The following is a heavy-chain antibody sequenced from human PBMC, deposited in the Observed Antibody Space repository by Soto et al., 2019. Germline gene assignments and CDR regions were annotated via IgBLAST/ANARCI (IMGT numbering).Heavy chain of an antibody. J-gene: IGHJ6*02. CDR3: AKADGYCGGDCYSGGSFYYYYYGMDV. V-gene: IGHV3-23*01. Sequence: GGSLRLSCAASGFTFSSYAMSWVRQAPGKGLEWVSAISGSGGSTYYADSVKGRFTISRDNSKNTLYLQMNSLRAEDTAVYYCAKADGYCGGDCYSGGSFYYYYYGMDVWGQGTTVTVSS. CDR1: GFTFSSYA. D-gene: IGHD2-21*02. CDR2: ISGSGGST.